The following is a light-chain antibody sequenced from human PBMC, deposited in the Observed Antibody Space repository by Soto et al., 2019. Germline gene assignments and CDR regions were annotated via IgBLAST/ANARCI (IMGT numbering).Light chain of an antibody. CDR1: ESVKTN. CDR3: HQYDRWPLS. CDR2: GAF. J-gene: IGKJ4*01. Sequence: EIVMTQSPATLSVSPGETATLSCRASESVKTNLAWYQQKPGQAPRLLSYGAFTRAAGIPFRFSGSASGTEFTLTISSLQSEDFAVYYCHQYDRWPLSLGGGTKVEIK. V-gene: IGKV3-15*01.